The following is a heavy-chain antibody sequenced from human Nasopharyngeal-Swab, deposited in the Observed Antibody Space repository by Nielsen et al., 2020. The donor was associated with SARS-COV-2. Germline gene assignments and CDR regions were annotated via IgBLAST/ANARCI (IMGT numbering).Heavy chain of an antibody. D-gene: IGHD5-24*01. CDR1: GFTFSGCA. Sequence: GESLKISCAASGFTFSGCAMHWVRQAPGKGLEWVAVLSYDGRIEHYADSVKGRFTISRDKSNNTLYLQMNSLRAEDTAVYYCAREPQMVRDGYSSGAFDIWSQGTILTVSS. CDR3: AREPQMVRDGYSSGAFDI. J-gene: IGHJ3*02. CDR2: LSYDGRIE. V-gene: IGHV3-30*04.